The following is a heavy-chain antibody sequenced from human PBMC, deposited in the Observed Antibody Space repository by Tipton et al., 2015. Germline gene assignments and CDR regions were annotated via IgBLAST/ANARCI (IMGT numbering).Heavy chain of an antibody. J-gene: IGHJ4*02. CDR2: IHYSGSA. CDR1: DESISRHY. D-gene: IGHD3-16*01. Sequence: TLSLTCTVSDESISRHYWSWIRQPPGKGLEWIGYIHYSGSANFNPSLKSRVTMSFDTSKNQFSLQLSSVTAADTAVYYCARYRMGVDSWGQGTLVTVSS. CDR3: ARYRMGVDS. V-gene: IGHV4-59*11.